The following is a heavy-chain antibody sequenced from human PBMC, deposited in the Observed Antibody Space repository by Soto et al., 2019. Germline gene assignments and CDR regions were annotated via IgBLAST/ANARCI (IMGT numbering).Heavy chain of an antibody. V-gene: IGHV3-21*01. J-gene: IGHJ4*02. D-gene: IGHD3-22*01. Sequence: PVLSLRLSCAALGVTFISHSMNWVLQAPGKGLEWVSSISSSSSYIYYADSVKGRFTISRDNAKNSLYLQMNSLRAEDTAVYYCARPPSYYYKSGGYSLLDYWGKGTLVPVSS. CDR3: ARPPSYYYKSGGYSLLDY. CDR1: GVTFISHS. CDR2: ISSSSSYI.